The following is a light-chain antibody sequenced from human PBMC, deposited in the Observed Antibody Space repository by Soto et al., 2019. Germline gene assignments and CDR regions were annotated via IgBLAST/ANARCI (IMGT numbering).Light chain of an antibody. J-gene: IGLJ1*01. CDR3: SSYTSNSTLYV. Sequence: QSVLTQPASVSGSPGQSITISCTGTSSDVGGYNYVSWYQQHPGKAPKLMIYDVSNRPSGVSNRFSGSKSGNTASLTISGLRAEDEADYFCSSYTSNSTLYVFGTGTKVTVL. CDR2: DVS. V-gene: IGLV2-14*01. CDR1: SSDVGGYNY.